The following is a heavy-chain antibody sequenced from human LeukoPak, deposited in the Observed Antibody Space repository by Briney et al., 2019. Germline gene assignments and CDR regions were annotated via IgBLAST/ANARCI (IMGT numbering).Heavy chain of an antibody. J-gene: IGHJ4*02. CDR3: ARASVRNGAYFDY. Sequence: PGGSLRLSCAASGFTFGGYEMNWVRQAPGKGLEWVSYISSRGSTIYYADSVKGRVTISRDNAKNSLYLQMNSLRAEDTAVYYCARASVRNGAYFDYWGQGTLVTVSS. CDR1: GFTFGGYE. V-gene: IGHV3-48*03. CDR2: ISSRGSTI. D-gene: IGHD1-1*01.